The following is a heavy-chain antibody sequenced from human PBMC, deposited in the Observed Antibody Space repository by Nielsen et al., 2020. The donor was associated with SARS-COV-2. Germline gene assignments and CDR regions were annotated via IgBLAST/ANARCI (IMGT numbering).Heavy chain of an antibody. CDR3: ARETSTRYCSSTSCYYYYGMDV. Sequence: WVRQAPGQRLEWMGWISAGNGNTKYSQKFQGRVTITRDTSASTAYMELSSLRSEDTAVYYCARETSTRYCSSTSCYYYYGMDVWGQGTTVTVSS. CDR2: ISAGNGNT. V-gene: IGHV1-3*01. D-gene: IGHD2-2*01. J-gene: IGHJ6*02.